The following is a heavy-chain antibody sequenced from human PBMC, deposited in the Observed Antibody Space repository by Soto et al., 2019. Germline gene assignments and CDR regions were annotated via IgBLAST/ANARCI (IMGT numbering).Heavy chain of an antibody. V-gene: IGHV1-69*01. Sequence: QVQLVQSGAEVKKPGSSVKVSCKASGGTFSSYAISWVRQAPGQGLEWKGGIIPIFGTANYAQKFQGRVTITADESTSTAYMELSSLRSEDTAVYYCASPLTTRRIVLGHMDVWGQGTTVTVSS. CDR1: GGTFSSYA. CDR3: ASPLTTRRIVLGHMDV. CDR2: IIPIFGTA. D-gene: IGHD1-26*01. J-gene: IGHJ6*02.